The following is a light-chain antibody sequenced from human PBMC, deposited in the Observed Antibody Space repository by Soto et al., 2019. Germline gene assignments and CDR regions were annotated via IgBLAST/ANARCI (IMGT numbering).Light chain of an antibody. Sequence: QSVLTQPASVSGAPGQWSTISCTGTSSDVGGYNYVSWYQQHPGKAPKLMIYDVSNRPSGVSNRFSGSKSGNTASLTISGLQAEDEADYYCSSYTSSSTLYVFGTGTKVTVL. CDR3: SSYTSSSTLYV. V-gene: IGLV2-14*01. CDR1: SSDVGGYNY. J-gene: IGLJ1*01. CDR2: DVS.